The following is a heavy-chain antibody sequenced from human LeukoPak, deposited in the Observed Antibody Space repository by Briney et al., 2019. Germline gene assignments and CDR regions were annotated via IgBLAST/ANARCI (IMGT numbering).Heavy chain of an antibody. V-gene: IGHV3-23*01. CDR1: GFTFSSYA. D-gene: IGHD2-2*02. CDR2: ISGSGGST. CDR3: AKADCSSTSCYTQGY. Sequence: GGSLRLSCAASGFTFSSYAMSWVRQAPGKGLEWVSAISGSGGSTYYADPVKGRFTISRDNSKNTLYLKMNSLRAEDTAVYYCAKADCSSTSCYTQGYWGQGTLVTVSS. J-gene: IGHJ4*02.